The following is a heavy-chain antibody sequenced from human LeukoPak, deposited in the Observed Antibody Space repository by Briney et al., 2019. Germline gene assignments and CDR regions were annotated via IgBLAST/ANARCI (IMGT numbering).Heavy chain of an antibody. CDR3: ASGPAAEYFQH. D-gene: IGHD2-2*01. CDR2: IYYSGST. Sequence: PSETLSLTCTVSGGSISSYYWSWMRQPPGKGLEWIGNIYYSGSTNYNPSLKSRVTISVDTSKNQFSLKLSSVTAADTAVYYCASGPAAEYFQHWGQGTLVSVSS. CDR1: GGSISSYY. J-gene: IGHJ1*01. V-gene: IGHV4-59*01.